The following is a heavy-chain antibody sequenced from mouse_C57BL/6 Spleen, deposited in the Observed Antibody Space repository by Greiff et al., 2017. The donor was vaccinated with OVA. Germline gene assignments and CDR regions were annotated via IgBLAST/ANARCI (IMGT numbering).Heavy chain of an antibody. CDR1: GFNIKDDY. CDR2: IDPENGDT. D-gene: IGHD2-2*01. Sequence: VQLQQSGAELVRPGASVKLSCTASGFNIKDDYMHWVKQRPEQGLEWIGWIDPENGDTESASKFQGKATITADTSSNTAYLQLSSLTSEDTAVYYCAARASMVTFDYWGQGTTLTVSS. V-gene: IGHV14-4*01. J-gene: IGHJ2*01. CDR3: AARASMVTFDY.